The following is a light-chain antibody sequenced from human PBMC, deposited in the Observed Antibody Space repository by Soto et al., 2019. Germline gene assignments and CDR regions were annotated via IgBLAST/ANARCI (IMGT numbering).Light chain of an antibody. V-gene: IGLV2-14*03. CDR2: DVS. CDR1: SSDIGAYHY. Sequence: QSALTQPASVSGFPGQSITISCTGTSSDIGAYHYVSWYQRHPGKAPNLMIYDVSNRPSGISDRFSGSKSGNTASLTISGLQVEDEGDYYCSSYTTSRTVVLGGGTKLTV. CDR3: SSYTTSRTVV. J-gene: IGLJ2*01.